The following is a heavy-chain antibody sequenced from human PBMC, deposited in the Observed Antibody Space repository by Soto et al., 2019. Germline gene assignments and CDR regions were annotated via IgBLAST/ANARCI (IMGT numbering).Heavy chain of an antibody. V-gene: IGHV3-23*01. Sequence: DVQLLESGVGLVQPGGSLRLSCAASGLTFSSYAMSWVRQAPGKGLEWVSTVNGSGAGTYYADSVKGRFTISRDNSKNTMYLQMNSLGAEDTAVYYCAKCVIGYYWYFDYWGQGTLVTVSS. CDR2: VNGSGAGT. CDR3: AKCVIGYYWYFDY. D-gene: IGHD3-3*01. J-gene: IGHJ4*02. CDR1: GLTFSSYA.